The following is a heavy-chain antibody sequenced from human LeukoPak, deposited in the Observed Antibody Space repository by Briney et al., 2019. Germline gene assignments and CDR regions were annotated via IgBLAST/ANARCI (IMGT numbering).Heavy chain of an antibody. D-gene: IGHD3-22*01. V-gene: IGHV3-21*01. CDR3: ARDVSDSSGYYYVFAFDI. Sequence: GGSLRLSCAASGFTFSSYSMNWVRQAPGKGLEWVSSISSSSSYIYYADSVKGRFTISRDNAKNSLYPQMNSLRAEDTAVYYCARDVSDSSGYYYVFAFDIWGQGTMVTVSS. J-gene: IGHJ3*02. CDR1: GFTFSSYS. CDR2: ISSSSSYI.